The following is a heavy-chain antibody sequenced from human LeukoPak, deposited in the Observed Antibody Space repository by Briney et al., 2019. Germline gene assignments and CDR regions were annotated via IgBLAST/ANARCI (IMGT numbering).Heavy chain of an antibody. D-gene: IGHD6-19*01. Sequence: PGGSLRLSCAASGFTFSSYEMNWVRQAPGKGLEWVSYISSSGSTIYYADSVKGRFTISRDNAKNSLYLQMNSLRAEDTAVYYCARESRMPETSGRFDYWGQGTLVTVSS. CDR2: ISSSGSTI. CDR3: ARESRMPETSGRFDY. CDR1: GFTFSSYE. V-gene: IGHV3-48*03. J-gene: IGHJ4*02.